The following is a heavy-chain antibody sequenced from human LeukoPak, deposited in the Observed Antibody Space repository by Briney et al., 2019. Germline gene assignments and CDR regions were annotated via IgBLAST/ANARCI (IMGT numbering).Heavy chain of an antibody. Sequence: LSLTCAVYGGSFSGYYWSWIRQPPGKGLEWVSYISSSSSTIYYADSVKGRFTISRDNAKNSLYLQMNSLRAEDTAVYYCARYRSGSHFDYWGQGTLVTVSS. J-gene: IGHJ4*02. D-gene: IGHD1-26*01. CDR2: ISSSSSTI. V-gene: IGHV3-11*04. CDR1: GGSFSGYY. CDR3: ARYRSGSHFDY.